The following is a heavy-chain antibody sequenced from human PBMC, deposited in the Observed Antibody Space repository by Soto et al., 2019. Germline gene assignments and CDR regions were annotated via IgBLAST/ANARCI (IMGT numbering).Heavy chain of an antibody. D-gene: IGHD1-26*01. CDR2: IYPGDSDT. CDR1: GYSFTSYW. V-gene: IGHV5-51*01. Sequence: PGESLKISCKGSGYSFTSYWIGWVRQMPGKGLEWMGIIYPGDSDTRYSPSFQGQVTISADKSISTAYLQWSSLKASDTAMYYCARQGYSGSYYVVAYNWFDPWGQGTLVTV. J-gene: IGHJ5*02. CDR3: ARQGYSGSYYVVAYNWFDP.